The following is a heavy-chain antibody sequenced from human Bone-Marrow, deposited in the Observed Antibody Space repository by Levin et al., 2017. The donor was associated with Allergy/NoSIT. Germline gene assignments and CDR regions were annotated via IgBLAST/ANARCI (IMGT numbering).Heavy chain of an antibody. CDR3: ARGSGERSPYPMDV. D-gene: IGHD6-25*01. Sequence: GESLKISCQASGYILTTYYIHWVRQAPGQGLEWMGRIDPNSGGTNFAQKFQGRVSMTRDTSIGTGYMELSSLRSDDTAIYFCARGSGERSPYPMDVWGPGSTVTVSS. V-gene: IGHV1-2*06. J-gene: IGHJ6*02. CDR1: GYILTTYY. CDR2: IDPNSGGT.